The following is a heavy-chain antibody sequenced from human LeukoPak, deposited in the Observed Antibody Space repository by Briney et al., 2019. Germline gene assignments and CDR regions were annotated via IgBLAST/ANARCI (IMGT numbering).Heavy chain of an antibody. J-gene: IGHJ3*02. V-gene: IGHV3-48*04. Sequence: PGGSLRLSCAASGFTFSSHAMNWVRQAPGKGLEWISSISSDSLTIKYADFLSGQFTISRDNAENLLFLQMSSLRAEDTAVYYCARDPYKHNDYSNYGAFDIWGQGTMVTVSS. CDR2: ISSDSLTI. CDR3: ARDPYKHNDYSNYGAFDI. D-gene: IGHD4-11*01. CDR1: GFTFSSHA.